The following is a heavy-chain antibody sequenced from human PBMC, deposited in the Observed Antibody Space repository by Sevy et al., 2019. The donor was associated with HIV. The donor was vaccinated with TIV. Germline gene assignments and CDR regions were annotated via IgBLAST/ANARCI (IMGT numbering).Heavy chain of an antibody. V-gene: IGHV1-24*01. D-gene: IGHD3-22*01. CDR2: FVPEDGET. CDR1: GYTLTELS. Sequence: ASVKVSCKVSGYTLTELSMHWVRQAPGKGLEWMGGFVPEDGETIYAQKFQGRVTMTEDTSTDTAYMELSSLRSEDTAVYYCATLYYYDSSGYQPLDYWGQGTLVTVSS. CDR3: ATLYYYDSSGYQPLDY. J-gene: IGHJ4*02.